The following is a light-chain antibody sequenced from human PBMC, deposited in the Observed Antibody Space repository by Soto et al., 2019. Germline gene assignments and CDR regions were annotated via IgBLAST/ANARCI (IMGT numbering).Light chain of an antibody. CDR2: GAS. V-gene: IGKV3-20*01. J-gene: IGKJ1*01. Sequence: EMVLTQSPGTRSLSPGERATLSCRASQSVSNTYLAWYQQKPGQAPRLLIYGASSRATGVPDRFSGSGSGTDFTLTISRLEPEDFAVYYCQQYGSSPTTFGQGTKVEIK. CDR1: QSVSNTY. CDR3: QQYGSSPTT.